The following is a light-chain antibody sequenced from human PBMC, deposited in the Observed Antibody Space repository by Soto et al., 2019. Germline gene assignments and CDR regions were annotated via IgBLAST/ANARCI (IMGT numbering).Light chain of an antibody. CDR3: QKFSSDPFT. V-gene: IGKV1-27*01. CDR2: AAS. Sequence: VGDRLNIACRASQGISNLLAWYQQRPGKLPKLLIYAASTLQPGVPSRFSGSGSGTDFTLTISSPQPEDVATYYCQKFSSDPFTLGRGTKWIS. J-gene: IGKJ3*01. CDR1: QGISNL.